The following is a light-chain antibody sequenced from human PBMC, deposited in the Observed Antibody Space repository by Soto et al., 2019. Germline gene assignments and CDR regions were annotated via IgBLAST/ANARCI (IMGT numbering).Light chain of an antibody. V-gene: IGKV1-5*03. CDR3: QQYDTYPIT. J-gene: IGKJ5*01. Sequence: DIPMTQSPSTLSASVGDRVTITCRASQSISSWLAWYQQKPGKVPKLLIYKASSLQSGVPSRFSGSGSGTEFTLTITSLQPEDFATYYCQQYDTYPITFGQGTRVDIK. CDR1: QSISSW. CDR2: KAS.